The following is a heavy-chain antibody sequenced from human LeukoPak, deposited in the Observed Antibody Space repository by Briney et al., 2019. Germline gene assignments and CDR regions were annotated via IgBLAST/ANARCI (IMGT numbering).Heavy chain of an antibody. CDR1: GGSFSVYY. CDR3: ARGRDYYDSSGYYYVDY. V-gene: IGHV4-34*01. J-gene: IGHJ4*02. Sequence: SETLSLTCAVYGGSFSVYYWSWIRQPPGKGLEWIGEINHSGSTNYNPSRKSRVTISVDTSKNQFSLKLSSVTAADTAVYYCARGRDYYDSSGYYYVDYWGQGTLVTVSS. D-gene: IGHD3-22*01. CDR2: INHSGST.